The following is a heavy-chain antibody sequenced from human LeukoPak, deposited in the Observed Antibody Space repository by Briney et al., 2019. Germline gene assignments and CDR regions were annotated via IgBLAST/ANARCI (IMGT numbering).Heavy chain of an antibody. Sequence: GGSLRLSCAASGFTFSSYWMHWVRQAPGKGLVWVSRINSDGSSTSYADSAKGRFTISRDNAKNTLYLQMNSLRAEDTAVYYCARDPNSSSWYYGMDVWGQGTTVTVSS. CDR3: ARDPNSSSWYYGMDV. D-gene: IGHD6-13*01. J-gene: IGHJ6*02. CDR1: GFTFSSYW. CDR2: INSDGSST. V-gene: IGHV3-74*01.